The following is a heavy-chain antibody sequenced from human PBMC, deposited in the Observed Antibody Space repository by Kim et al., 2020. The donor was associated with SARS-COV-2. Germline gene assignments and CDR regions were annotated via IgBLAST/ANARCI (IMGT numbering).Heavy chain of an antibody. CDR2: INHSGST. CDR1: GGSFSGYY. Sequence: SETLSLTCAVYGGSFSGYYWSWIRQPPGKGLEWIGEINHSGSTNYNPSLKSRVTISVDTSKNQFSLKLSSVTAADTAVYYCARGATIFGYYYYYGMDVWG. J-gene: IGHJ6*01. V-gene: IGHV4-34*01. CDR3: ARGATIFGYYYYYGMDV. D-gene: IGHD3-3*01.